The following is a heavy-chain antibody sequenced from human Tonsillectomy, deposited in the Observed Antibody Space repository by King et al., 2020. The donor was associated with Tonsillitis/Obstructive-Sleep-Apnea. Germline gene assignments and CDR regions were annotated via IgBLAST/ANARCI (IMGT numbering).Heavy chain of an antibody. Sequence: VQLVESGGGVVQPGRSLRLSCAASGFTFSSYGMHWVRQAPGKGLEWVAVIWYDGSNKYYADSVKGRFTNSRDNSKNTLYLQMNSLRAEDTAVYYCARDYDFWSGYPLDAFDIWGQGRMVTVSS. J-gene: IGHJ3*02. D-gene: IGHD3-3*01. CDR1: GFTFSSYG. CDR3: ARDYDFWSGYPLDAFDI. V-gene: IGHV3-33*01. CDR2: IWYDGSNK.